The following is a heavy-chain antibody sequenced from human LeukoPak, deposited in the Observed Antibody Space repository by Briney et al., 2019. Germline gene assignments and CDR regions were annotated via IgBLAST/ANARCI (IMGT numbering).Heavy chain of an antibody. CDR1: GYTFTSYD. CDR2: MNPNSGNT. V-gene: IGHV1-8*01. CDR3: ARGGTSYGDGYNPTSF. Sequence: ASVKVSCKASGYTFTSYDINWVRQATGQGLEWMGWMNPNSGNTGYAQKFQGRVTMTRNTSISTAYMEPSSLRSEDTAVYYCARGGTSYGDGYNPTSFWGQGTLVTVSS. J-gene: IGHJ4*02. D-gene: IGHD5-24*01.